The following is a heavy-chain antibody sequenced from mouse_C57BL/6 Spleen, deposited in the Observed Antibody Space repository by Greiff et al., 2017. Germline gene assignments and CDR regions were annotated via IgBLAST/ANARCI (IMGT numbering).Heavy chain of an antibody. V-gene: IGHV5-17*01. J-gene: IGHJ3*01. CDR3: AREEIYYYGSSYPFFAY. D-gene: IGHD1-1*01. Sequence: EVKLEESGGGLVKPGGSLKLSCAASGFTFSDYGMHWVRQAPEKGLEWVAYISSGSSTIYYADTVKGRFTISRDNAKNTLFLQMTSLRSEDTAMYYCAREEIYYYGSSYPFFAYWGQGTLVTVSA. CDR1: GFTFSDYG. CDR2: ISSGSSTI.